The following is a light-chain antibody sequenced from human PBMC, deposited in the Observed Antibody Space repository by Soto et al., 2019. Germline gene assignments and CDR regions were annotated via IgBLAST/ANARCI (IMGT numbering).Light chain of an antibody. CDR2: LGS. CDR1: QSLLHTNGYNY. J-gene: IGKJ1*01. CDR3: MQALQTWT. V-gene: IGKV2-28*01. Sequence: DIVMTQSPLSLPVTPGEPASISCRSSQSLLHTNGYNYLDWYLQKPEQSPQLLIYLGSNRASVVPDMFSGSGSSTDFTLKISRVEDDDVVVYYCMQALQTWTFGQGTKVEIK.